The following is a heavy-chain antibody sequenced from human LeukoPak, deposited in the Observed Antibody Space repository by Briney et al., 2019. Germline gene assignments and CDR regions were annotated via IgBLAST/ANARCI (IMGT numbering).Heavy chain of an antibody. CDR1: GYTFTGYG. D-gene: IGHD3-10*01. V-gene: IGHV1-18*01. Sequence: ASVKVSCKASGYTFTGYGISWVRQAPGQGLEWMGWISAYNGNTNYAQKLQGRVTMTTDTSTSTAYMELRSLRSDDTAVYYCARDGSPLWFGELSWFDPWGQGTLVTVSS. J-gene: IGHJ5*02. CDR3: ARDGSPLWFGELSWFDP. CDR2: ISAYNGNT.